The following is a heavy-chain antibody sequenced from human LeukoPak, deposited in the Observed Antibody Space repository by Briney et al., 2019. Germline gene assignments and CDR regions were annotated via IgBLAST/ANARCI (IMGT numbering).Heavy chain of an antibody. J-gene: IGHJ4*02. D-gene: IGHD3-16*01. CDR1: GYSFTNYW. CDR3: ARLEWAYTSDY. V-gene: IGHV5-51*01. Sequence: GESLKISCKDSGYSFTNYWIGWVRQMPGKGLEWMGIIHSADSNTKYSPSFQGQVTISADKSISTAYLQWSGLKASDTAMYYCARLEWAYTSDYWGQGTLVTVSS. CDR2: IHSADSNT.